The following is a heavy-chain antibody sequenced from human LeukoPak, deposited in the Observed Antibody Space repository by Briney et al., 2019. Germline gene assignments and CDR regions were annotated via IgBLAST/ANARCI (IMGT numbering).Heavy chain of an antibody. CDR2: VDPEDGET. CDR3: ANSEPDYYYYMDV. D-gene: IGHD1-14*01. CDR1: GYTFTDYY. Sequence: ASVKISCKVSGYTFTDYYMHWVQQAPGKGLEWMGLVDPEDGETIYAEKFQGRVTITADTSTGTAYMELSSLRSEDTAVYYCANSEPDYYYYMDVWGKGTTVTVSS. V-gene: IGHV1-69-2*01. J-gene: IGHJ6*03.